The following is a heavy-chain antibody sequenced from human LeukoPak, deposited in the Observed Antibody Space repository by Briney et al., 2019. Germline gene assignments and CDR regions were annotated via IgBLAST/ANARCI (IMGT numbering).Heavy chain of an antibody. CDR3: ARRRWSSGWFDY. V-gene: IGHV4-59*01. CDR2: IYYSGST. Sequence: SKTLSLTCTVSGGSISSYYWNWIRQPPGKGLEWIGYIYYSGSTNYNPSLKSRVTISVDTSKNQFSLKLSSVTAADTAVYYCARRRWSSGWFDYWGQGTLVTVSS. D-gene: IGHD6-19*01. CDR1: GGSISSYY. J-gene: IGHJ4*02.